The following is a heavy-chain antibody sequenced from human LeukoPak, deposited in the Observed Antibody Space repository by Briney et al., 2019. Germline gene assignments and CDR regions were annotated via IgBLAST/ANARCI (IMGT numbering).Heavy chain of an antibody. J-gene: IGHJ4*02. CDR1: GFTFSSYA. D-gene: IGHD3-10*01. CDR2: ISGSGDNT. Sequence: GGSLRLSCAASGFTFSSYAMSWVRQAPGKGLEWVSAISGSGDNTYYADSVKGRFTISRDNSKNTLYLQMNSLRAEDTALYYCAKGNYYGSSGLGSTSFDYWGQGTLVSVSS. V-gene: IGHV3-23*01. CDR3: AKGNYYGSSGLGSTSFDY.